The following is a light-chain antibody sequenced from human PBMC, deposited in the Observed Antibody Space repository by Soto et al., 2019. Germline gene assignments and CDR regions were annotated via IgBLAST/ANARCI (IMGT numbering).Light chain of an antibody. J-gene: IGKJ4*02. CDR2: AAS. V-gene: IGKV1-9*01. Sequence: IQLTQSPASLYASVGDRVTITCRASQGISSYLAWYQQKPGKAPKLLIYAASTLQSGVPSRFSGSGSGTDFTLTISSLQPGDFANYYCQQLNSYPLTFGGGTKVEIK. CDR1: QGISSY. CDR3: QQLNSYPLT.